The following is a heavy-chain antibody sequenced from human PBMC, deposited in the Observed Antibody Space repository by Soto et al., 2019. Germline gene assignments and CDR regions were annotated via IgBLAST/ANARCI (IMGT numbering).Heavy chain of an antibody. CDR3: ARGVAATSYYYYYYYMDV. J-gene: IGHJ6*03. CDR2: IYYSGST. D-gene: IGHD2-15*01. CDR1: GGSISSYY. V-gene: IGHV4-59*01. Sequence: SETLSLTCTVSGGSISSYYWSWIRQPPGKGLEWIGYIYYSGSTNYNPSLKSRVTISVDTSKNQFSLKLSSVTAADTAVYYCARGVAATSYYYYYYYMDVWGKGTTVTVSS.